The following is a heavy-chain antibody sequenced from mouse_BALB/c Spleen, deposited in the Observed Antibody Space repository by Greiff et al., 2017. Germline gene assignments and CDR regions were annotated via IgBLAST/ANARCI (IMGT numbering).Heavy chain of an antibody. CDR2: ISNGGGST. CDR1: GFTFSSYT. Sequence: EVKLQESGGGLVQPGGSLKLSCAASGFTFSSYTMSWVRQTPEKRLEWVAYISNGGGSTYYPDTVKGRFTISRDNAKNTLYLQMSSLKSEDTAMYYCARPLITTATDAMDYWGQGTSVTVSS. CDR3: ARPLITTATDAMDY. J-gene: IGHJ4*01. V-gene: IGHV5-12-2*01. D-gene: IGHD1-2*01.